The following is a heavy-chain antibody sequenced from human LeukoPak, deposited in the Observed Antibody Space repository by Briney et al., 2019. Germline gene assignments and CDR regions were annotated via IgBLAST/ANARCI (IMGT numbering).Heavy chain of an antibody. J-gene: IGHJ4*02. CDR3: TWMATIFTVDY. D-gene: IGHD5-12*01. V-gene: IGHV3-15*01. CDR1: GLTFSDAW. CDR2: IRNDRVT. Sequence: GESLRLSCVLSGLTFSDAWMSWVRQAPGKGLEWVGRIRNDRVTDYAAPVQGRFSISRDNSKNTFYLQMNSLRTEDTGMYFCTWMATIFTVDYWGQGTLVTVSS.